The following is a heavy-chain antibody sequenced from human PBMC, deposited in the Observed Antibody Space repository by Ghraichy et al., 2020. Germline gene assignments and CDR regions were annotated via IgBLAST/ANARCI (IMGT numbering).Heavy chain of an antibody. CDR2: IIPIFGTA. J-gene: IGHJ5*02. V-gene: IGHV1-69*13. Sequence: SVKVSCKASGGTFSSYAISWVRQAPGQGLEWMGGIIPIFGTANYAQKFQGRVTITADESTSTAYMELSSLRSEDTAVYYCARDDIGENWFDPWGQGTLVTVSS. CDR3: ARDDIGENWFDP. D-gene: IGHD2-15*01. CDR1: GGTFSSYA.